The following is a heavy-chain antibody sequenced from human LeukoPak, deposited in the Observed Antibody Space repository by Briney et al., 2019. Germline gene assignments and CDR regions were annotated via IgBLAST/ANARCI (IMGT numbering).Heavy chain of an antibody. CDR2: ISYDGSNK. CDR3: ARDPKGLGEFHFDY. CDR1: GFTFSTYA. J-gene: IGHJ4*02. V-gene: IGHV3-30-3*01. Sequence: GGSLRLSCAASGFTFSTYAMHWVRQAPGKGLEWVAVISYDGSNKYYADSVKGRFTISRDNSENTLYLQMNSLRAEDTAVYYCARDPKGLGEFHFDYWGQGTLVTVSS. D-gene: IGHD3-10*01.